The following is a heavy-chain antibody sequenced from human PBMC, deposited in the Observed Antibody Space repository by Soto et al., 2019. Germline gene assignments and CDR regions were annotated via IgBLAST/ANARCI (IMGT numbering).Heavy chain of an antibody. CDR3: ARSNTLDIVAYFDY. J-gene: IGHJ4*02. V-gene: IGHV4-34*01. D-gene: IGHD5-12*01. CDR1: GGSFSGYY. Sequence: SETLSLTCAVYGGSFSGYYWSWIRQPPGKGLEWIGEINHSGSTNYNPSLKSRVTISVDTSKNQFSLKLSSVTAADTAVYYCARSNTLDIVAYFDYWGQGTLVTVSS. CDR2: INHSGST.